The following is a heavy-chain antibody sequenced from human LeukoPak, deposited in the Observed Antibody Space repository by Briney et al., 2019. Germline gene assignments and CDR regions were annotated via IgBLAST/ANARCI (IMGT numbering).Heavy chain of an antibody. D-gene: IGHD3-10*01. V-gene: IGHV1-46*01. J-gene: IGHJ3*02. CDR2: INPSGGST. CDR1: GYTFTLYY. Sequence: ASVKVSCKASGYTFTLYYMHWVRQAPGQGLEWMGTINPSGGSTHYAQRFQGRVTMTRDTSTSAVDMELSSLRSEDTAVYYCARAIMVRGVIMEAFDIWGQGTMVTVSS. CDR3: ARAIMVRGVIMEAFDI.